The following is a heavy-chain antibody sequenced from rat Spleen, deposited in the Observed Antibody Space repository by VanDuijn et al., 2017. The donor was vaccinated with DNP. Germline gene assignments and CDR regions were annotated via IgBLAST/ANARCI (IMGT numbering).Heavy chain of an antibody. J-gene: IGHJ3*01. Sequence: EVQLVESGGGLVQPGRSLKLSCVASGFTFSDYYMAWVRQAPKKGLEWVASISYDGSKNYYGDSVRGRFTISRDNAKSSLYLQMDSLRSEDTATYYCTTDYYSSGYWGQGTLVTVSS. V-gene: IGHV5-20*01. D-gene: IGHD1-2*01. CDR3: TTDYYSSGY. CDR1: GFTFSDYY. CDR2: ISYDGSKN.